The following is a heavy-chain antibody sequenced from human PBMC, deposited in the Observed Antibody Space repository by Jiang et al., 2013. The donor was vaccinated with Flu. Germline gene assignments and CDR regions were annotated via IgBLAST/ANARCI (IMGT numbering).Heavy chain of an antibody. J-gene: IGHJ6*02. Sequence: GPGLVKPSETLSLTCTVSGGSISSYYWSWIRQPPGKGLEWIGYIYYSGSTNYNPSLKSRVTISVDTSKNQFSLKLSSVTAADTAVYYCARHDSSWSGNCYSMFGYSYYGMDVWGQGTTVTVSS. D-gene: IGHD6-13*01. CDR1: GGSISSYY. CDR2: IYYSGST. V-gene: IGHV4-59*08. CDR3: ARHDSSWSGNCYSMFGYSYYGMDV.